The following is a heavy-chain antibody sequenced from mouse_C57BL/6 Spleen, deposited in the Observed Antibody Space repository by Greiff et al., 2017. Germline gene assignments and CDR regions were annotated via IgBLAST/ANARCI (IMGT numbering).Heavy chain of an antibody. J-gene: IGHJ3*01. V-gene: IGHV1-18*01. D-gene: IGHD1-2*01. CDR3: ARSGLLRPFAY. CDR2: INPNNGGT. CDR1: GYTFTDYN. Sequence: VQLQQSGPELVKPGASVKIPCKASGYTFTDYNMDWVKQSHGKSLEWIGDINPNNGGTIYNQKFKGKATLTVDKSSSTAYMELRSLTSEDTAVYYCARSGLLRPFAYWGQGTLVTVSA.